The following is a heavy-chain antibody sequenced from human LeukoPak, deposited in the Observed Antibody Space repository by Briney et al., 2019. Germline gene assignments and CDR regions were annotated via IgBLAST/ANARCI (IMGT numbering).Heavy chain of an antibody. CDR3: ARHFRPRGDSSAHNWFNP. J-gene: IGHJ5*02. Sequence: GGSLQVSCKGSGVNFTSHWIGWVRPLPGEGLELMGIIYRGDSDTRYSPSFQGQVTISVDKSIDTAYLQWSSLNASDTAMYYCARHFRPRGDSSAHNWFNPWGQGTLVIVSS. V-gene: IGHV5-51*01. D-gene: IGHD6-6*01. CDR2: IYRGDSDT. CDR1: GVNFTSHW.